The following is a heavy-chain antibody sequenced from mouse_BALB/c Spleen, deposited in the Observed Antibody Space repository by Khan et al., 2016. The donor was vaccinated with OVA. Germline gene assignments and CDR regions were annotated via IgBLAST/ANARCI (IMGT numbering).Heavy chain of an antibody. CDR3: AKDRGYYAFDY. CDR1: GFSLNSYG. Sequence: QVQLKESGPGLVAPSQSLSITCTVSGFSLNSYGVSWVRQPPGKGLEWLGVIWGDGNTNFHSALRYRLSISKDNSKSQGFLKLNSLHTYDTATYYCAKDRGYYAFDYWGQGTSVTVSS. J-gene: IGHJ4*01. CDR2: IWGDGNT. V-gene: IGHV2-3*01.